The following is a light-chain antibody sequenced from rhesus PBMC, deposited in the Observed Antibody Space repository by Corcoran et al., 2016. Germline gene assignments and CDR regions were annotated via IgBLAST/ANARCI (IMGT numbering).Light chain of an antibody. V-gene: IGKV1-21*01. Sequence: DIQMTQSPSSLSASVGDRVTITCRASQGISSWLAWYQQKPGKAPKLLIYKASNLQSGVPSRFSGRGSGTDFTLTIRSLQPEGFATYYCPQYNSAPWTFGQGTKVEIK. CDR1: QGISSW. CDR2: KAS. CDR3: PQYNSAPWT. J-gene: IGKJ1*01.